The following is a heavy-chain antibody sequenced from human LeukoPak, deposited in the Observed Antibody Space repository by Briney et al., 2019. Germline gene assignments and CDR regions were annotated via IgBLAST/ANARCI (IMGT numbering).Heavy chain of an antibody. D-gene: IGHD3-9*01. J-gene: IGHJ6*02. Sequence: GGSLRLSCAASGFTFSNYDMHWVRQAAGKGLEWVSVIGTAGDPYYPNSVRGRFTISRENAKNSLYLQMNSLRPGDTAVYYCTRDLMDYDVSTGLHHYYMDVWGQGTTVTVSS. CDR1: GFTFSNYD. CDR2: IGTAGDP. V-gene: IGHV3-13*05. CDR3: TRDLMDYDVSTGLHHYYMDV.